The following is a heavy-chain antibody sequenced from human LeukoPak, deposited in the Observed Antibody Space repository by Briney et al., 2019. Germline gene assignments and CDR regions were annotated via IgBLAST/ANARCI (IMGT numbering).Heavy chain of an antibody. D-gene: IGHD3-16*01. CDR1: GFTFSSYA. Sequence: GGSLRLSCAASGFTFSSYAMHWVRQAPGKGLEWVAVISYDGSNKYYADSVKGRFTISRDNAKNSLYLQMNSLRAEDTAVYYCATGPMITSIDYWGQGTLVTVSS. J-gene: IGHJ4*02. CDR2: ISYDGSNK. CDR3: ATGPMITSIDY. V-gene: IGHV3-30-3*01.